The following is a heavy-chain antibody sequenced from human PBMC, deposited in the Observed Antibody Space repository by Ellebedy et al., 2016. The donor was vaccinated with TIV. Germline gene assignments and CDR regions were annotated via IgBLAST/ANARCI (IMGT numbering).Heavy chain of an antibody. CDR2: INHSGSP. CDR3: ARAHGRDLTGYYKRYYAMDV. J-gene: IGHJ6*02. D-gene: IGHD3-9*01. Sequence: MPSETLSLTCAVYGGTFSGYYWSWIRQPPGKGLEWIGEINHSGSPNYNPSLKSLVTISVDTYKNQFSLRLTSVTAADTAVYYCARAHGRDLTGYYKRYYAMDVWGQGTTVTVSS. V-gene: IGHV4-34*01. CDR1: GGTFSGYY.